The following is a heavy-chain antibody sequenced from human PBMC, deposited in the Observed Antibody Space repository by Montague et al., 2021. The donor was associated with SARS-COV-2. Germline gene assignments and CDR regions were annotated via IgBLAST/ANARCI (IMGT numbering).Heavy chain of an antibody. CDR1: GFTFSSYE. J-gene: IGHJ6*02. CDR2: ISSSGSTI. CDR3: ARGGTYYDFWSGYQNYYYGMDV. D-gene: IGHD3-3*01. V-gene: IGHV3-48*03. Sequence: SLRLSCAASGFTFSSYEMNWVRQAPGKGLEWASYISSSGSTIYXXXSXXXRFXISRDNAKNSLYLQMNSLRAEDTAVSYCARGGTYYDFWSGYQNYYYGMDVWGQGTTVTVSS.